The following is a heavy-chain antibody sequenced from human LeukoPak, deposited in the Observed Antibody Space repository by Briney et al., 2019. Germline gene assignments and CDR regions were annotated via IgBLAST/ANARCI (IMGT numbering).Heavy chain of an antibody. D-gene: IGHD6-6*01. CDR3: ARAQIAARRYVDY. J-gene: IGHJ4*02. V-gene: IGHV4-61*02. Sequence: PSETLSLTCTVSGGSISSGSYYWSSIRQPAGKGLEWIGRIYTSGSTNYNPSLKSRVTISVDTSKNQFSLKLSSVTAADTAVYYCARAQIAARRYVDYWGQGTLVTVSS. CDR1: GGSISSGSYY. CDR2: IYTSGST.